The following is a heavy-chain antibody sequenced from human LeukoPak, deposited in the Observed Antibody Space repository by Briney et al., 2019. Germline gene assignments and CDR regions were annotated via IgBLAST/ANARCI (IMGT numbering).Heavy chain of an antibody. CDR3: ARILERYFDAFDI. CDR2: IYTSGST. CDR1: GASISSYY. Sequence: SETLSLTCTVSGASISSYYWSWIRQPAGKGLEWIGRIYTSGSTNYNPSLKSRVTISVDTSKNQFSLKLSSVTAADTAVYYCARILERYFDAFDIWGQGTMVTVSS. V-gene: IGHV4-4*07. J-gene: IGHJ3*02. D-gene: IGHD2-15*01.